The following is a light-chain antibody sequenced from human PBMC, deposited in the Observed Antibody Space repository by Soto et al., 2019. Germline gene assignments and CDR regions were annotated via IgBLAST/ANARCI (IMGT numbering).Light chain of an antibody. Sequence: QSVLTQPPSASGSPGQSVAISCTGTSSDVGGYNYVSWYQQHPGKAPKLMIYEVNKRPSGVPDRFSGSKSGNTASLTVSGLQAEDGADYYCSSYTSSSTHYVFGTGTKVTVL. CDR2: EVN. CDR1: SSDVGGYNY. V-gene: IGLV2-8*01. CDR3: SSYTSSSTHYV. J-gene: IGLJ1*01.